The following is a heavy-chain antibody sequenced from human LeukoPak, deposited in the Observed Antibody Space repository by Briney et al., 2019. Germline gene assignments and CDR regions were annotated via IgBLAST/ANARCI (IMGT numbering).Heavy chain of an antibody. CDR3: AREYSSSLRYYFDY. D-gene: IGHD6-6*01. V-gene: IGHV4-59*01. CDR2: IYYSGST. J-gene: IGHJ4*02. CDR1: GGSFSGYY. Sequence: SETLSLTCAVYGGSFSGYYWSWIRQPPGKGLEWIGYIYYSGSTNYNPSLKSRVTISVDTSKNQFSLKLSSVTAADTAVYYCAREYSSSLRYYFDYWGQGTLVTVSS.